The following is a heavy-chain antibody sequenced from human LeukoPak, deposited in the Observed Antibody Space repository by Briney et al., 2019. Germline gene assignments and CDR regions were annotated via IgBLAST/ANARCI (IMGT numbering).Heavy chain of an antibody. CDR1: GYSISSGYY. Sequence: SETLSLTCTVSGYSISSGYYWGWIRQSPGKGLEWIGSIYNSGSTYYNPSLKSRVTISIDTSKNQFSLKLSSVTAADTAVYYCARALIVGDRYFDLWGRGTLVTVSS. CDR3: ARALIVGDRYFDL. CDR2: IYNSGST. J-gene: IGHJ2*01. D-gene: IGHD3-22*01. V-gene: IGHV4-38-2*02.